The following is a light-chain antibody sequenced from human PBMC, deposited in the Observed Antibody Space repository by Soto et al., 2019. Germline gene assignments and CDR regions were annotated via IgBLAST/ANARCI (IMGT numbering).Light chain of an antibody. CDR1: QSVSSY. J-gene: IGKJ5*01. Sequence: AKISCRASQSVSSYLAWYQQKPGQAPRLLIYDASNRATGIPARFSGSGSCIYFTLTIYSLGPEALASCCSDQGSNWPLSFGPGTRLEIK. CDR2: DAS. V-gene: IGKV3-11*01. CDR3: DQGSNWPLS.